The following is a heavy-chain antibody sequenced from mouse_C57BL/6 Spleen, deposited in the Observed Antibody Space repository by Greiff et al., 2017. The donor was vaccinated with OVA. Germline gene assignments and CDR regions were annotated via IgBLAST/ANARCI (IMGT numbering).Heavy chain of an antibody. CDR1: GYTFTDYY. CDR2: INPNNGGT. Sequence: EVQLQQSGPELVKPGASVKISCKASGYTFTDYYMNWVKQSHGKSLEWIGDINPNNGGTSYNQKFKGKATLPVDKSSSTAYMELRSLTSEDAAVYYCARRDGSSLGYWGQGTTLTVSS. D-gene: IGHD1-1*01. V-gene: IGHV1-26*01. CDR3: ARRDGSSLGY. J-gene: IGHJ2*01.